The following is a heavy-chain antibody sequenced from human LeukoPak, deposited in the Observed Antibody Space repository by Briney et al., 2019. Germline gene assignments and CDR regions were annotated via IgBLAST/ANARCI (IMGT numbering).Heavy chain of an antibody. J-gene: IGHJ4*02. CDR1: GFTFSSYA. Sequence: GRSLRLSCAVSGFTFSSYAMSWVRQAPGKGLEWVSAISGSGGSTYYADSVKGRFTISRDNSKNTLYLQMNSLRAEDTAVYYCAKENVLLWFGDLYYFDYWGQGTLVTVSS. CDR3: AKENVLLWFGDLYYFDY. D-gene: IGHD3-10*01. CDR2: ISGSGGST. V-gene: IGHV3-23*01.